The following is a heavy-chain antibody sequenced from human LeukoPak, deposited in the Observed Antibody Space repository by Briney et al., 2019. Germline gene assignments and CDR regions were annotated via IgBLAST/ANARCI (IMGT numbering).Heavy chain of an antibody. Sequence: GGSLRLSCAASGFTFDDYAMHWVRQAPGKGLEWVSLISWDGGSTYYADFVKGRFTISRDNSKNSLYLQMNSLRAEDTALYYCVAGATTAHFDYWGQGTLVTVSS. CDR1: GFTFDDYA. V-gene: IGHV3-43D*03. CDR2: ISWDGGST. D-gene: IGHD1-26*01. CDR3: VAGATTAHFDY. J-gene: IGHJ4*02.